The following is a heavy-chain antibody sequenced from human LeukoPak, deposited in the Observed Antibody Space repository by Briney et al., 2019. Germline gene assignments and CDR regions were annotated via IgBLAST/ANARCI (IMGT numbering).Heavy chain of an antibody. J-gene: IGHJ4*02. CDR3: AKPRYYYDSSGYYYDY. D-gene: IGHD3-22*01. Sequence: GGSLRLSCAASGFTFSSYAMSWVRQAPGKGLEWVSAIRGSGGSTYYADSVKGRFTISRDNSKNTLYLQMNSLRAEDTAVYYCAKPRYYYDSSGYYYDYWGQGTLVTVSS. CDR2: IRGSGGST. V-gene: IGHV3-23*01. CDR1: GFTFSSYA.